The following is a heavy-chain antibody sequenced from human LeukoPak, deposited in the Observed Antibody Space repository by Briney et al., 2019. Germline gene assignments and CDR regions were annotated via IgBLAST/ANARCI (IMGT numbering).Heavy chain of an antibody. J-gene: IGHJ4*02. Sequence: GASVKVSCKASGYTFTSYGISWVRQAPGQGLEWVGGIIPIFGTANYAQKFQGRVTITADESTSTAYMELSRLRSDDTAVYYCARVITISGGESGYFDYWGQGTLVTVSS. CDR2: IIPIFGTA. CDR1: GYTFTSYG. CDR3: ARVITISGGESGYFDY. V-gene: IGHV1-69*13. D-gene: IGHD3-3*01.